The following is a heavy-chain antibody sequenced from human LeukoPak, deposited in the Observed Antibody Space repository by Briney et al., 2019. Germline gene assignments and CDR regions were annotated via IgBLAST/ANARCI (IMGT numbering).Heavy chain of an antibody. CDR2: ISSSGGGT. V-gene: IGHV3-23*01. Sequence: GGSLRLSCAASGFTFSSYGMNWVRQAPGKGLEWISGISSSGGGTYYADFVKGRFTISRDDSKNTLYLQMNSQRGDDTAVYYCAQDIGWVQFAYWGQGTLVTVSS. D-gene: IGHD5-24*01. CDR3: AQDIGWVQFAY. J-gene: IGHJ4*02. CDR1: GFTFSSYG.